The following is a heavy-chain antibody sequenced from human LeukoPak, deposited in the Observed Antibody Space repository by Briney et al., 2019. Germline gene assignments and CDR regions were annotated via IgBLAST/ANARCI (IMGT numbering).Heavy chain of an antibody. J-gene: IGHJ5*02. D-gene: IGHD6-19*01. CDR1: GGSIGSGNW. CDR2: IYHSGST. V-gene: IGHV4-4*02. CDR3: ARGGTTVAGTFWFDP. Sequence: SETLSLTCAVSGGSIGSGNWWSWVRQPPGKGLEWIGEIYHSGSTNYNSSLKSRVTISVDKSKNQVSLKLSSVTAADTAMYYCARGGTTVAGTFWFDPWGQGTLVTVSS.